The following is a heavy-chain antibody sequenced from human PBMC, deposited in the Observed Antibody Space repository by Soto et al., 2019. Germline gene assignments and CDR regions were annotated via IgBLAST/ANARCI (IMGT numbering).Heavy chain of an antibody. CDR2: INHSGST. V-gene: IGHV4-34*01. CDR1: GGSFSGYY. Sequence: QVQLQQWGAGLLKPSETLSLTCAVYGGSFSGYYWSWIRQPPGKGLEWIGEINHSGSTNYNPSLKSRVTIAVDTSKNQLSLKLSAVTAADTAVYYCAIGWGYGEYLDAFDIWGQGTMVTVSS. J-gene: IGHJ3*02. D-gene: IGHD4-17*01. CDR3: AIGWGYGEYLDAFDI.